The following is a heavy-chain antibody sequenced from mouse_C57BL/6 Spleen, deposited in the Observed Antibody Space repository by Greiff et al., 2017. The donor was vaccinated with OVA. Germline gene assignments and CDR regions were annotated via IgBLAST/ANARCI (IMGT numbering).Heavy chain of an antibody. Sequence: QVQLQQSGAELVRPGASVTLSCKASGYTFTDYEMHWVKQTPVHGLEWIGAIDPETGGTAYNQKFKGKAILTADKSSSTAYMELRSLTSEDSAVYYCTRWITTVVADYYAMYYWGQGTSVTVSS. J-gene: IGHJ4*01. CDR3: TRWITTVVADYYAMYY. CDR1: GYTFTDYE. CDR2: IDPETGGT. V-gene: IGHV1-15*01. D-gene: IGHD1-1*01.